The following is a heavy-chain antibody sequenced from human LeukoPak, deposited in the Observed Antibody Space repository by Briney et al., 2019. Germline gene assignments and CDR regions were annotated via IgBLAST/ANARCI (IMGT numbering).Heavy chain of an antibody. CDR2: IYYSGST. Sequence: PSETLSLTCTVSGGSISSYYWSWIRQPPGKGLEWIGYIYYSGSTNYNPSLKSRVTISVDTSKNQFSLKLSSVTAADTAAYYCAASDSTIVYYFDYWGQGTLVTVSS. CDR1: GGSISSYY. J-gene: IGHJ4*02. D-gene: IGHD2-2*01. V-gene: IGHV4-59*01. CDR3: AASDSTIVYYFDY.